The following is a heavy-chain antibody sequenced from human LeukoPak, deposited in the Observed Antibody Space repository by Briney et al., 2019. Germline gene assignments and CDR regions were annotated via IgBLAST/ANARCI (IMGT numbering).Heavy chain of an antibody. V-gene: IGHV3-64*01. J-gene: IGHJ4*02. CDR2: ISSDGRIT. CDR3: ARVSGWYWFVN. D-gene: IGHD6-19*01. Sequence: PGGSLRLSCAASGFTFSSYWMSWVRQAPGKGLEYVSAISSDGRITYYANSVKGRFTISRDNSKNTLYLQMGSLRADDTAVYYCARVSGWYWFVNWGQGTLVTVSS. CDR1: GFTFSSYW.